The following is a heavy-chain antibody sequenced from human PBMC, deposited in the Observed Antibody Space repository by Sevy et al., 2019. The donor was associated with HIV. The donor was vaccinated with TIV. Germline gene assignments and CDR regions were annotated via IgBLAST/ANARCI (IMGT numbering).Heavy chain of an antibody. Sequence: SETLSLTCTVSGGSISSSSYYWGWIRQPPGKGLEWIGSIYYSGSTYYNPALKSRVTIYVDTSKNQFALKLSSVTAADTAVYYCARQYYYGSGSYPEYFQHWGQGTLVTVSS. CDR2: IYYSGST. D-gene: IGHD3-10*01. V-gene: IGHV4-39*01. CDR1: GGSISSSSYY. J-gene: IGHJ1*01. CDR3: ARQYYYGSGSYPEYFQH.